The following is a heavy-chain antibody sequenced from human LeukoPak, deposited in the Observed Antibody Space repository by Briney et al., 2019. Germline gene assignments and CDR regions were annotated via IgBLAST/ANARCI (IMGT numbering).Heavy chain of an antibody. CDR2: IYDSGRTI. CDR3: ARDRLGDYDHSGYYDK. CDR1: GFTFSDYY. V-gene: IGHV3-11*01. D-gene: IGHD3-22*01. Sequence: GGSLRLSCAASGFTFSDYYMSWIRQAPGKGLEWVSYIYDSGRTIYYADSVKGRFTISRDNAKNSAYLQMNNLGAEDTAVYYCARDRLGDYDHSGYYDKWGQGTLVTVSS. J-gene: IGHJ4*02.